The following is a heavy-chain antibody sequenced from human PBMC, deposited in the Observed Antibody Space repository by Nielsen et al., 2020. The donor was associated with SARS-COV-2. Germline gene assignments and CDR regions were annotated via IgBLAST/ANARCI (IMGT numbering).Heavy chain of an antibody. J-gene: IGHJ4*02. CDR2: IYPGDSDT. CDR3: ARLSHDYDILTGYYDY. V-gene: IGHV5-51*01. D-gene: IGHD3-9*01. CDR1: GYSFTSYW. Sequence: GESLKISCKGSGYSFTSYWIGWVRQMPGKGLEWMGIIYPGDSDTRYSPSFQGQVTISADKSISTAYLQWSSLKASDTAMYYCARLSHDYDILTGYYDYRGQGTLVTVSS.